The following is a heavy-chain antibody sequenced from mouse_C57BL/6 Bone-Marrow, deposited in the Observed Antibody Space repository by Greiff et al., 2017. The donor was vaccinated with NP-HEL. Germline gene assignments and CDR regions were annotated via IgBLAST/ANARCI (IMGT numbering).Heavy chain of an antibody. D-gene: IGHD4-1*02. CDR2: INPGSGGT. CDR1: GYAFTNYL. Sequence: VQLQQSGAELVRPGTSVKVSCKASGYAFTNYLIEWVKQRPGQGLEWIGVINPGSGGTNYNEKFKGKATLTADKSSSTAYMQRSSLTSEDSAVYFCARSTGTGAWFAYWGQGTLVTVSA. CDR3: ARSTGTGAWFAY. J-gene: IGHJ3*01. V-gene: IGHV1-54*01.